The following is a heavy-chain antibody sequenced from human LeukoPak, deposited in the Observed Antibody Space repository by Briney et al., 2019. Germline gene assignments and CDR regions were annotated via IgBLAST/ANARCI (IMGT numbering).Heavy chain of an antibody. D-gene: IGHD2-15*01. V-gene: IGHV1-18*01. CDR1: GYTFISYG. Sequence: ASVKVSCKASGYTFISYGISWVRQAPGQGLEWMGWISVYNGNTNYAQKVQGRVTMTTDTSTSTAYMELRSLRSDDTAVYYCARARQRYCSGGSCPDYFDYWGQGTLVTVSS. CDR2: ISVYNGNT. CDR3: ARARQRYCSGGSCPDYFDY. J-gene: IGHJ4*02.